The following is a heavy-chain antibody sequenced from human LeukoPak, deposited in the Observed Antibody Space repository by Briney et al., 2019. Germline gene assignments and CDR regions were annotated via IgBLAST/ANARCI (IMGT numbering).Heavy chain of an antibody. J-gene: IGHJ6*03. CDR1: GGTFSSYA. CDR3: ARGEADQDYYDSSALYYMDV. V-gene: IGHV1-69*05. Sequence: SVKVSCKASGGTFSSYAISWVRQAPGQGLEWKGGIIPIFGTANYAQKFQGRVTITTDESTSTAYMELSSLRSEDTAVYYCARGEADQDYYDSSALYYMDVWGKGTTVTVSS. D-gene: IGHD3-22*01. CDR2: IIPIFGTA.